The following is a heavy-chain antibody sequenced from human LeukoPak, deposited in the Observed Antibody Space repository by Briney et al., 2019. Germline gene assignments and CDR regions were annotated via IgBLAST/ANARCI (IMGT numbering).Heavy chain of an antibody. CDR2: TYYRSKWYN. J-gene: IGHJ4*02. CDR1: GDSASSNSAA. Sequence: SQTLSLTCAISGDSASSNSAAWNWIRQSPSRGLEWLGRTYYRSKWYNDYAVSVKSRITINPDTSKNQFSLQLNSVTPEDTAVYYCARDAWLNVAGQPYYFDYWGQGTLVTVSS. CDR3: ARDAWLNVAGQPYYFDY. D-gene: IGHD2-15*01. V-gene: IGHV6-1*01.